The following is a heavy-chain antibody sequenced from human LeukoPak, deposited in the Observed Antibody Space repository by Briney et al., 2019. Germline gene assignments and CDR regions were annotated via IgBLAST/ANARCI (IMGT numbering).Heavy chain of an antibody. D-gene: IGHD2-15*01. Sequence: SETLSLTCTVSGGSISSYYWSWIRQPAGKGLEWIGRIYTSGSTNYSPSLKSRVTMSVDTSKNQFSLKLSSVTAADTAVYYCARLEVVVAATRLYNRFDPWGQGTLVTVSS. V-gene: IGHV4-4*07. CDR1: GGSISSYY. J-gene: IGHJ5*02. CDR2: IYTSGST. CDR3: ARLEVVVAATRLYNRFDP.